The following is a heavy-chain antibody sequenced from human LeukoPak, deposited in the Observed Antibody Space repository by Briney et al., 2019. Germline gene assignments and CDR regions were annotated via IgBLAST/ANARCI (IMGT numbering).Heavy chain of an antibody. V-gene: IGHV1-69*10. Sequence: ASVKVSCKASGGTFSSYAISWVRQAPGQGLEWMGWISAYNGNTNYAQKFQGRVTITADKSTSTAYMELSSLRSEDTAVYYCARSSAAAARNWFDPWGQGTLVTVSS. J-gene: IGHJ5*02. CDR1: GGTFSSYA. D-gene: IGHD6-13*01. CDR3: ARSSAAAARNWFDP. CDR2: ISAYNGNT.